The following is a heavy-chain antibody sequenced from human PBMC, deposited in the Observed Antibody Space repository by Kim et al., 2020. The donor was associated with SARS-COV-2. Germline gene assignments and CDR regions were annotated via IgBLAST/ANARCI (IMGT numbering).Heavy chain of an antibody. Sequence: ASVKVSCKASGYTFTTYGISWVRQAPGQGLEWMGWISAYNGNTNYAQKLQGRVTMTTDTSTSTAYMELRSLRSDDTAVYYCARGPPYYYDSSGYYKPGVYYGMDVWGQGTTVTVSS. J-gene: IGHJ6*02. V-gene: IGHV1-18*01. D-gene: IGHD3-22*01. CDR1: GYTFTTYG. CDR2: ISAYNGNT. CDR3: ARGPPYYYDSSGYYKPGVYYGMDV.